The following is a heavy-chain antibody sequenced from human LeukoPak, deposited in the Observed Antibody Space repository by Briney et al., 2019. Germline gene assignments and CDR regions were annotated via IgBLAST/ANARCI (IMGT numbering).Heavy chain of an antibody. CDR3: ARGGLDNYGGKHLDY. J-gene: IGHJ4*02. V-gene: IGHV1-18*01. CDR1: GYTFTSYG. Sequence: GASVKVSCKASGYTFTSYGISWVRQAPGQGLKGMGWISAYNGNTNYAQKLQGRVTMTTDTSTSTAYMELRSLRSDDTAVYYCARGGLDNYGGKHLDYWGQGTLVTVSS. D-gene: IGHD4-23*01. CDR2: ISAYNGNT.